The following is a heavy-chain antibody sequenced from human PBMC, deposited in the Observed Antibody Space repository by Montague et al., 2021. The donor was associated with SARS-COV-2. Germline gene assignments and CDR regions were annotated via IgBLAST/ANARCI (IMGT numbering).Heavy chain of an antibody. V-gene: IGHV4-31*03. CDR2: IYYSGST. Sequence: ILSLTCTISGDFVSSDGYYWSWIRQHPGKGLEWIGDIYYSGSTHYNPSLKSRVTISVDTSKNQFSLKLSSVTAADTAVYYCAREVMGSVNYYQAIKYGLDVWGQGTTVTVSS. CDR3: AREVMGSVNYYQAIKYGLDV. D-gene: IGHD3-10*01. CDR1: GDFVSSDGYY. J-gene: IGHJ6*02.